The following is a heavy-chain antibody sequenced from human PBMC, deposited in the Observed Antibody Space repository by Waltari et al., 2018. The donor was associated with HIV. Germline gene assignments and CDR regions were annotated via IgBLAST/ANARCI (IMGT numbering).Heavy chain of an antibody. CDR2: NKPKTWDT. V-gene: IGHV1-2*06. CDR1: GYTFSDYF. J-gene: IGHJ5*02. D-gene: IGHD3-3*01. Sequence: QVQLVQSGPEMRRPGASLKVSCKASGYTFSDYFMPWVRQAPGQGLEWVGRNKPKTWDTNHASGFHERGSLTRDRSLFTAYLELSGLTPDETAIYSCAREIFATRGVEPMLDIWGQGTLVSVSS. CDR3: AREIFATRGVEPMLDI.